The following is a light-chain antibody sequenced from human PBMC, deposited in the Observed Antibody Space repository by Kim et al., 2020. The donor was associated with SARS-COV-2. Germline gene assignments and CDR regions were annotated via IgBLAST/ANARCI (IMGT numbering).Light chain of an antibody. CDR1: QSISRD. CDR2: DAF. CDR3: QQHIDWPWT. V-gene: IGKV3-15*01. J-gene: IGKJ1*01. Sequence: GESAARPCRASQSISRDLAWYQQHPGQAPRLLIYDAFTRATGVSARFTGGGSGTEFTLTISSLQSEDFATYYCQQHIDWPWTFGQGTKVDIK.